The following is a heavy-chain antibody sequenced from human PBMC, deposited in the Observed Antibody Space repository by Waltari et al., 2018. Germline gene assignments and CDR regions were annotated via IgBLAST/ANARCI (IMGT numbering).Heavy chain of an antibody. Sequence: EVQLVESGGGLLQAGDSLRLSCAASGFAVTRNYMTCVRQAPGKGLEWVAIIYSSGDTFYADSVRGRFSISSDSSKNMLFLQMHSLRGEDTAVYYCAGGDLDVSGWYNYWGQGTLVTVSS. V-gene: IGHV3-53*01. CDR2: IYSSGDT. J-gene: IGHJ4*02. CDR1: GFAVTRNY. D-gene: IGHD6-19*01. CDR3: AGGDLDVSGWYNY.